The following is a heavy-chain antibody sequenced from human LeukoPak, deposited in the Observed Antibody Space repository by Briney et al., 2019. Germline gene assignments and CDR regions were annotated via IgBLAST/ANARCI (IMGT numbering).Heavy chain of an antibody. J-gene: IGHJ4*02. V-gene: IGHV1-69*02. Sequence: SVKVSCKGSGGTFSSYTISWVRQAPGQGLEWVGRVIPILGIANYAQKFQGRVTITADKPTSTAYMELSSLRSEDTAVYYCATKRLAARWRGYFDYWGQGTLVTVSS. CDR1: GGTFSSYT. D-gene: IGHD6-6*01. CDR2: VIPILGIA. CDR3: ATKRLAARWRGYFDY.